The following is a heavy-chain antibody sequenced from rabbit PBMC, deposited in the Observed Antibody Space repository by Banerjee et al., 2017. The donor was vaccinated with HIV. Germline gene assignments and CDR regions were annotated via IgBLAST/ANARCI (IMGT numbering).Heavy chain of an antibody. V-gene: IGHV1S45*01. J-gene: IGHJ4*01. CDR2: IDTGSGST. D-gene: IGHD4-1*01. Sequence: QEQLVESGGGLVQPEGSLTLTCTASGFSFSSSYYMCWVRRAPGKGLEWIGCIDTGSGSTYYASWAKGRFTISKTSSTTVTLQMTSLTAADTATYFCARMDGASSGWGSDLWGPGTLVTVS. CDR3: ARMDGASSGWGSDL. CDR1: GFSFSSSYY.